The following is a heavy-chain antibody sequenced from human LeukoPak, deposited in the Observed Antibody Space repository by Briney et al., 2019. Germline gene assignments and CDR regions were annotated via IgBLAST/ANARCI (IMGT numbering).Heavy chain of an antibody. CDR2: IKQDGSEK. Sequence: GGSLRLSCAASGFTFSSYWMSWVRQAPGKGLEWVANIKQDGSEKYYVDSVKGRFTISRDNAKNSLYLQMNSLRAEDTAVYYCARTSIAARRANAFDIWGQGTLVTVSS. CDR1: GFTFSSYW. V-gene: IGHV3-7*03. D-gene: IGHD6-6*01. J-gene: IGHJ3*02. CDR3: ARTSIAARRANAFDI.